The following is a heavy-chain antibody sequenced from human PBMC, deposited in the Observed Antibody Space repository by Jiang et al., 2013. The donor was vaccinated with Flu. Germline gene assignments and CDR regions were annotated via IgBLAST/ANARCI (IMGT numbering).Heavy chain of an antibody. Sequence: RSLRLSCAASGFTFSTYGMHWVRQAPGKGLEWVAVISYDGSEKYYADSVKGRFTISRDNSKKTLYLQMNSLRGEDTAVYFCAKVFPFGKFDAGFDSWGLGTLVTVSS. J-gene: IGHJ4*02. CDR3: AKVFPFGKFDAGFDS. V-gene: IGHV3-30*18. CDR1: GFTFSTYG. D-gene: IGHD4-23*01. CDR2: ISYDGSEK.